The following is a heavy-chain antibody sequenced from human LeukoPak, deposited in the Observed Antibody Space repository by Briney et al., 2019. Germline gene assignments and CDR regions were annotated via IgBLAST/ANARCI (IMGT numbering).Heavy chain of an antibody. D-gene: IGHD1-1*01. V-gene: IGHV4-4*02. CDR3: ARLMTTGARWFDP. CDR1: GGSISSSNW. J-gene: IGHJ5*02. CDR2: IYHSGST. Sequence: PSETLSLTCAVSGGSISSSNWWSWVRQPPGKGLEWIGEIYHSGSTNYNPSLKSRVTISVDTSKNQFSLKLTSVTAADTAVYYCARLMTTGARWFDPWGQGTLVTVSS.